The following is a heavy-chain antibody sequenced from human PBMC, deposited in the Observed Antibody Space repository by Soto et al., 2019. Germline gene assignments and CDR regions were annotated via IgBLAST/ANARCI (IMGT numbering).Heavy chain of an antibody. Sequence: EVQLLESGGGLVQPGGSLRLSCAASGFTFNRYTMSWVRQAPGKGLEWVSTINDSGGRTYYADSVKGRFTISKDNSKNTLYLQMNSLRAEDTAVYYCARDKRGATIVPYYFDYWGQGTLVTVSS. CDR2: INDSGGRT. D-gene: IGHD1-26*01. J-gene: IGHJ4*02. CDR1: GFTFNRYT. CDR3: ARDKRGATIVPYYFDY. V-gene: IGHV3-23*01.